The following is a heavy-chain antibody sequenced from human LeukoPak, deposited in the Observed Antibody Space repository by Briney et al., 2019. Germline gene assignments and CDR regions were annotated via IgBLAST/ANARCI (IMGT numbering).Heavy chain of an antibody. J-gene: IGHJ4*02. Sequence: PSETLSLTCIVSGGSISSYYWSWIRQPPGKGLEWIGYIYYSGSTNYNPSLKSRVAISIDTSKNQFSLKLTSVTAADTAVYYCARRRGIAVAGGRFDYWGQGALATVSS. D-gene: IGHD6-19*01. CDR3: ARRRGIAVAGGRFDY. CDR1: GGSISSYY. CDR2: IYYSGST. V-gene: IGHV4-59*08.